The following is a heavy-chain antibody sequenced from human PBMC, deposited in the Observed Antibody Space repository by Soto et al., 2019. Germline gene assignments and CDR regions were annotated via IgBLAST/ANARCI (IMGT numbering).Heavy chain of an antibody. CDR1: GGPLSGFY. CDR2: INHIGTT. D-gene: IGHD3-10*01. J-gene: IGHJ1*01. CDR3: ARLPSGAF. V-gene: IGHV4-34*02. Sequence: QVQLQQWGAGLLKPSETLSLTYAVYGGPLSGFYWSWIRQPPGKGLEWIGKINHIGTTNYNPSLKSRVTISVDTSKSQFSLRLSSVTAADTAMYYCARLPSGAFWGPGTPVTVSS.